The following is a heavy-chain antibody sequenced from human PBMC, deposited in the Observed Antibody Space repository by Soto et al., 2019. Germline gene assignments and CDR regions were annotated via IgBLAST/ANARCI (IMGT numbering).Heavy chain of an antibody. D-gene: IGHD2-21*02. Sequence: GGSLTVSCGASGYSFCRWATHRVRKAPGKGLEWVAVISYDGSNKYYADSVKGRFTISRDNSKNTLYLQMNSLRAEDTAVYYCAGEATQGDSRSDYWGQGTLVTVSS. V-gene: IGHV3-30-3*01. CDR2: ISYDGSNK. CDR1: GYSFCRWA. CDR3: AGEATQGDSRSDY. J-gene: IGHJ4*02.